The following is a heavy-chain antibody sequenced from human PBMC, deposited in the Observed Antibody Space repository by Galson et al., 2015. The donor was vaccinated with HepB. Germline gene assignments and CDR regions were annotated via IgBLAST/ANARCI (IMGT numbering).Heavy chain of an antibody. V-gene: IGHV1-46*01. CDR3: ARDHMVRGVIPSYYYYGMDV. CDR2: INPSGGST. CDR1: GYTFTSYY. D-gene: IGHD3-10*01. J-gene: IGHJ6*02. Sequence: SVKVSCKASGYTFTSYYMHWVRQAPGQGLEWMGIINPSGGSTSYAQKFQGRVTMTRDTSTSTVYMELSSLRSEDTAVYYCARDHMVRGVIPSYYYYGMDVWGQGTTVTVSS.